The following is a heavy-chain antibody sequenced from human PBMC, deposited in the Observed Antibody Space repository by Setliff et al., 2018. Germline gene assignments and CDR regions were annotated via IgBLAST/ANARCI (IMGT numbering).Heavy chain of an antibody. CDR1: GGSISSYY. V-gene: IGHV4-4*07. CDR3: AREKGNREAPELRGLYYYYMDV. D-gene: IGHD3-10*01. CDR2: IYTSGST. Sequence: SETLSLTCTVSGGSISSYYWSWIRQPAGKGLEWIGRIYTSGSTNYNPSLKSRVTMSVDTSKNQFSLTLSSVTAADTAVYYCAREKGNREAPELRGLYYYYMDVWGKGTTVTVSS. J-gene: IGHJ6*03.